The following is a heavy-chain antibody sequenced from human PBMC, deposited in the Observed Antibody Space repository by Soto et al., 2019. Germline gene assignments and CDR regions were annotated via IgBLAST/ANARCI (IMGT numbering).Heavy chain of an antibody. CDR3: ARLGCSGGSCYYFDY. J-gene: IGHJ4*02. D-gene: IGHD2-15*01. V-gene: IGHV4-39*01. Sequence: QLQLQESGPGLVKPSETLSLTCTVSVGSISSSSYYWGWFRQPPGKGLEWIGSIYYSGSTYYNPSLKSRVTISGDPSKNQFSLTLSSVTAADTAVYYCARLGCSGGSCYYFDYWGQGTLVTVSS. CDR2: IYYSGST. CDR1: VGSISSSSYY.